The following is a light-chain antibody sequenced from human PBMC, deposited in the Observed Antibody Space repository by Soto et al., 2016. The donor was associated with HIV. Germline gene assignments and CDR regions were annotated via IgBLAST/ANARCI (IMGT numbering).Light chain of an antibody. V-gene: IGKV1-5*03. CDR3: QQYQTEEGT. CDR1: QSISSW. Sequence: DIQMTQSPSTLSASVGDRVTITCRASQSISSWVAWYQQKPGKAPNLLIYKVSNLENGVPSRFSGGGSGTEFTLTISSLQPDDFATYYCQQYQTEEGTFGQGTTVEIK. CDR2: KVS. J-gene: IGKJ1*01.